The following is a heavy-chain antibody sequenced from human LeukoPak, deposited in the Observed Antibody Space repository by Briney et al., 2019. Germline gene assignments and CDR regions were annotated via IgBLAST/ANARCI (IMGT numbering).Heavy chain of an antibody. J-gene: IGHJ4*02. CDR3: ATSSDSSGND. Sequence: GGSLRLSCAASGFSFSSYWMSWVRQAPGKWLEWVANIKGDGSYKYYVDSVKGRFTISRDNAKSSLYLQMNTLRAEDTAVYYCATSSDSSGNDWGQGTLVTVSS. V-gene: IGHV3-7*03. D-gene: IGHD3-22*01. CDR1: GFSFSSYW. CDR2: IKGDGSYK.